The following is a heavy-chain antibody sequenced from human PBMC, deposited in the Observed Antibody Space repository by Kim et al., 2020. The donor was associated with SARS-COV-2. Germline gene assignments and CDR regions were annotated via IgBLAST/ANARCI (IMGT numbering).Heavy chain of an antibody. Sequence: ASVKVSCKASGYTFVNYYIHWVRQAPGQGLEWMGWINPNRGDTKYAQKFLGRVTLTSDTSLNTVYMEVIRLTSDDTAVYFCAKDRSQPVHRYGDWGQGTL. D-gene: IGHD3-16*01. CDR3: AKDRSQPVHRYGD. CDR1: GYTFVNYY. J-gene: IGHJ4*02. V-gene: IGHV1-2*02. CDR2: INPNRGDT.